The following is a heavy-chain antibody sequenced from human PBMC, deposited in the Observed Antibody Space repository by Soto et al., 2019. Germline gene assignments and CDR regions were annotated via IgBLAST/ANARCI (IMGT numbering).Heavy chain of an antibody. CDR3: AKAVVTTQKDWVSYFDS. CDR1: GFTFDDYG. J-gene: IGHJ4*02. V-gene: IGHV3-9*01. D-gene: IGHD2-21*02. CDR2: ISWNSGII. Sequence: GGSLRLSCAASGFTFDDYGMHWVRQAPGKGLEWVSAISWNSGIIDYGDSVRGRFTTSRDNAKNTLYLQMNSLRVEDTALYYRAKAVVTTQKDWVSYFDSWGQGTLVTVSS.